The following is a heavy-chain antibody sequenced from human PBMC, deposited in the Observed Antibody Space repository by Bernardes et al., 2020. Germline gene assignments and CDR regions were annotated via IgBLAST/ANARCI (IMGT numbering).Heavy chain of an antibody. D-gene: IGHD1-26*01. CDR2: TTEDGSDE. Sequence: GGSLRLSCAASGFTFTNYQMSWVRQAPGKGLEWVAKTTEDGSDEYYVDSVRGRFTISRDNAKNSLYLQMNSLRSEDTAVYYCARDWNRGSGGRALDTWGQGTMVTVSS. CDR1: GFTFTNYQ. V-gene: IGHV3-7*01. CDR3: ARDWNRGSGGRALDT. J-gene: IGHJ3*02.